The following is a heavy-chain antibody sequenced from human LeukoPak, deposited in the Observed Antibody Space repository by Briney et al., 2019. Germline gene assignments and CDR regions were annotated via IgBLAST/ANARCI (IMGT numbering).Heavy chain of an antibody. Sequence: KTGGSLRLSCAASRFTFSDYYMSWIRQAPGKGLEWIPYIGTTDTHIYYADSVRGRFTISRDNAKNSLYLEMSSLRADDTAVYYCARDGRLDYWGQGTLVIVST. J-gene: IGHJ4*02. V-gene: IGHV3-11*01. CDR3: ARDGRLDY. CDR2: IGTTDTHI. CDR1: RFTFSDYY.